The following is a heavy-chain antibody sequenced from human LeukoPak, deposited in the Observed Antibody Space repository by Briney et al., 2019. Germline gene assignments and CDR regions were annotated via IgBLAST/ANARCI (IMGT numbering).Heavy chain of an antibody. J-gene: IGHJ4*02. V-gene: IGHV3-11*06. CDR3: ARVVIVVVTATYYFDY. D-gene: IGHD2-21*02. Sequence: TGGSLRLSCAASGFTFSDYYMSWIRQAPGKGLEWVSYISSSSSYTNYADSVKGRFTISRDNAKNSLYLQMNSLRAEDTAVYYCARVVIVVVTATYYFDYWGQGTLVTVSS. CDR2: ISSSSSYT. CDR1: GFTFSDYY.